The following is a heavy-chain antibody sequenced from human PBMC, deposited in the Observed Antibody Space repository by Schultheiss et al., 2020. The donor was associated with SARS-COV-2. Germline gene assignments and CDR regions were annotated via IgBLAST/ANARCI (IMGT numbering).Heavy chain of an antibody. CDR3: TKRDDSYDWYFEY. CDR1: GGSFSGYY. Sequence: SETLSLTCAVYGGSFSGYYWSWIRQPPGKGLEWIGYIYYSGSTNYNPSLKSRVTISVDTSKNQFSLKLSSVTAADTAVYHCTKRDDSYDWYFEYWGQGTLVTVSS. V-gene: IGHV4-59*01. D-gene: IGHD2-21*01. CDR2: IYYSGST. J-gene: IGHJ4*02.